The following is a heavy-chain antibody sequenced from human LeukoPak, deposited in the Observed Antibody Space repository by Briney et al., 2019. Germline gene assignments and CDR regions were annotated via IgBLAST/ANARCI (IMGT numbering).Heavy chain of an antibody. CDR2: ISGSGNST. Sequence: GGSLGLSCAATGSTFSSDAMSWVRQAPGKGLEWVSAISGSGNSTYYAGSVKGRFTISRDNSKNTVYLQMNSLRAEDTALYYCAKDNGVDWARSLGELRYFDWSKGPNWFDPWGQGTLVTVSS. CDR3: AKDNGVDWARSLGELRYFDWSKGPNWFDP. CDR1: GSTFSSDA. V-gene: IGHV3-23*01. J-gene: IGHJ5*02. D-gene: IGHD3-9*01.